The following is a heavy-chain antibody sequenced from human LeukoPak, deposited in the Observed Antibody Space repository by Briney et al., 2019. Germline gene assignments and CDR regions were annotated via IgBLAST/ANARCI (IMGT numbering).Heavy chain of an antibody. CDR1: GFTFSSYG. V-gene: IGHV3-30*02. Sequence: PGGSLRLSCAASGFTFSSYGTHWVRQAPGKGLEWVAFIRYDGSNKYYADSVKGRFTIFRDNSKNTLYLQMNSLRAEDTAVYYCATARDGYNYHDYWGQGTLATVSS. CDR3: ATARDGYNYHDY. D-gene: IGHD5-24*01. J-gene: IGHJ4*02. CDR2: IRYDGSNK.